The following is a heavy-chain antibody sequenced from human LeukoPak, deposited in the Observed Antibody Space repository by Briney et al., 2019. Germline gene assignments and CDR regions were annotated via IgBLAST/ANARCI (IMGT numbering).Heavy chain of an antibody. CDR3: ARRGLGLRHFVY. J-gene: IGHJ4*02. D-gene: IGHD5-12*01. V-gene: IGHV4-34*01. CDR2: INHSGSA. CDR1: GGSFSGYY. Sequence: PSETLSLTCAVYGGSFSGYYWSWIRQPPGRGLEWIGEINHSGSANYNPSLKSRVTISVDTSKNQFSLKLSSVTAADTAVYYCARRGLGLRHFVYWGQGTLVTVSS.